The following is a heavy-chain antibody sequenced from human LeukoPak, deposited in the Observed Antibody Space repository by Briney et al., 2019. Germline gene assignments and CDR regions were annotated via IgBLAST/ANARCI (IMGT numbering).Heavy chain of an antibody. J-gene: IGHJ6*02. Sequence: ASVKVSCKASGYTFTSYDINWVRQATGQGLEWMGWMNPNSGNTGYAQKFQGRVTMTRNTSISTAYMELSSLRSEDTAVYYCARSLPRILVVIAAGYYYGMDVWGQGTTVTVSS. V-gene: IGHV1-8*01. CDR3: ARSLPRILVVIAAGYYYGMDV. CDR2: MNPNSGNT. D-gene: IGHD2-21*01. CDR1: GYTFTSYD.